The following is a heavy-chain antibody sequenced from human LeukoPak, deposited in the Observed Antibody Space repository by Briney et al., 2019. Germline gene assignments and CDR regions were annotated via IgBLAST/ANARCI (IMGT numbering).Heavy chain of an antibody. CDR2: ITYSGNT. J-gene: IGHJ6*02. CDR1: GGSISSGPYY. Sequence: SETLSLTCTVSGGSISSGPYYWIWIRQHPGKGLEWIGYITYSGNTYYYPAHNSRVTVSLDTSKTQFSLKLSSVTAADTAVYYCARIAYDALDSYYYGMDVWGQGTTVTVSS. V-gene: IGHV4-31*03. CDR3: ARIAYDALDSYYYGMDV. D-gene: IGHD3-3*01.